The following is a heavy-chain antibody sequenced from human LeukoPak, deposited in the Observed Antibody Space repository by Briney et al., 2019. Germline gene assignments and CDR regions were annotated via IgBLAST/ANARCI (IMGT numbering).Heavy chain of an antibody. Sequence: SVKVSCKASGGTFSSYAISWVRQAPGQGLEWMGRIIPILGIANYAQKFQGRVTITADKSTSTAYMELSSLRSEDTAVYYCARDDYDYVWGKGLDYWGQGTLVTVSS. D-gene: IGHD3-16*01. CDR2: IIPILGIA. CDR1: GGTFSSYA. CDR3: ARDDYDYVWGKGLDY. V-gene: IGHV1-69*04. J-gene: IGHJ4*02.